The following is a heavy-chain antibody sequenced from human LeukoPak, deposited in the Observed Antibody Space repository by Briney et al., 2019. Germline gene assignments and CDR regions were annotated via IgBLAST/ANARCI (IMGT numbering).Heavy chain of an antibody. Sequence: GGSLRLSCAASGFTSSSYSMNWVRQAPGKGLEWVSSISSSSSYIYYADSVKGRFTISRDNAKNSLYLQMNSLRAEDTAVYYCAVTTRYYDSSGYPTYFDYWGQGTLVTVSS. V-gene: IGHV3-21*01. CDR2: ISSSSSYI. D-gene: IGHD3-22*01. J-gene: IGHJ4*02. CDR3: AVTTRYYDSSGYPTYFDY. CDR1: GFTSSSYS.